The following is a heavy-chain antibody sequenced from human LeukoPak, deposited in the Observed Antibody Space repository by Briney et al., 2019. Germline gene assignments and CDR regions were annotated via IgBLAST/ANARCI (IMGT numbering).Heavy chain of an antibody. CDR1: GYTFTDYY. J-gene: IGHJ4*02. D-gene: IGHD3-3*01. CDR3: ATECTIFGGEFDY. V-gene: IGHV1-69-2*01. CDR2: VDPEDGET. Sequence: SCKVSGYTFTDYYMHLVQQAPGRGLEWMGLVDPEDGETIYAEKFQGRVTITADTSTDTAYMELSSLRSEDTAVYYCATECTIFGGEFDYWGQGTLVTVSS.